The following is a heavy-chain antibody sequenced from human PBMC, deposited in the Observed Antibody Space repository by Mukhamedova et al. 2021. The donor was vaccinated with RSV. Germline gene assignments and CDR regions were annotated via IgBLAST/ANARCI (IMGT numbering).Heavy chain of an antibody. CDR3: AFARRYFGGSDP. J-gene: IGHJ5*02. D-gene: IGHD3-9*01. Sequence: GKGLEWNGYIYYRGTAHYNPSIKSRVTILVDTSKNQFSLRLISVTAADTAVYYCAFARRYFGGSDPWGQGTLVTVSS. CDR2: IYYRGTA. V-gene: IGHV4-59*01.